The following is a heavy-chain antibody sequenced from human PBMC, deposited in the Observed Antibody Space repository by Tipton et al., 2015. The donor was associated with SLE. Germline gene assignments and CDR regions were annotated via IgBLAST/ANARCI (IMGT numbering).Heavy chain of an antibody. D-gene: IGHD2-15*01. CDR1: GGSISNYY. V-gene: IGHV4-59*12. CDR2: IYYSGST. J-gene: IGHJ5*02. CDR3: ARGTRDIRLDP. Sequence: GLVKPSETLSLTCTVSGGSISNYYWTWIRQPPGKRLEWIGYIYYSGSTNYNPSLKSRVTMSVDTSKNQIFLNLTLVTAADTAVYYCARGTRDIRLDPWGQGTLVTVSS.